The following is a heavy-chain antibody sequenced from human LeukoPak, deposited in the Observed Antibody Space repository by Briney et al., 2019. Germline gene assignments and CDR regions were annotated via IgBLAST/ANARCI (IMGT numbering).Heavy chain of an antibody. CDR1: GFPFSSYT. Sequence: GGSLRLSCAGSGFPFSSYTLHWVRQAPGKGLEWLADTSYDETSKNYADSVKGRFTISRDNTKNTVFLQMNTLRVEDTAVYYCAASQYFEFWSGRDYWGQGTLVSVSS. CDR3: AASQYFEFWSGRDY. CDR2: TSYDETSK. V-gene: IGHV3-30-3*02. D-gene: IGHD3/OR15-3a*01. J-gene: IGHJ4*02.